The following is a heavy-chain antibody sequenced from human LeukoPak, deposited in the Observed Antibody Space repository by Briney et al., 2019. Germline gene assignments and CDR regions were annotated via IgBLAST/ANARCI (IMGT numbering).Heavy chain of an antibody. J-gene: IGHJ5*02. CDR2: IYHSGST. V-gene: IGHV4-4*02. Sequence: SETLSLTCAVPGGSITSNNWWSWVRPPPGKGLEWIGEIYHSGSTNYNPSLKSRVRISVDESKNQFSLTLSSVTAADTAVYYCARESNYYGSGTGWFDPWGQGTLVTVSS. CDR1: GGSITSNNW. D-gene: IGHD3-10*01. CDR3: ARESNYYGSGTGWFDP.